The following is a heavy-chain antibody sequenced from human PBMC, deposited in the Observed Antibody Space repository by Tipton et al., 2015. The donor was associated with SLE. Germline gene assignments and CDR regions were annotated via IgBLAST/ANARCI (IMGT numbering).Heavy chain of an antibody. CDR1: GGSISSSTNY. CDR3: ARGGTYHDSSGNIDY. D-gene: IGHD3-22*01. Sequence: TLSLTCTVSGGSISSSTNYYGGWLRQPPGKGLEWIGYVYDIEFTNYNPSLKSRVTISLDTSKNQFSLKLSSVTAADTAVYYCARGGTYHDSSGNIDYWGQGTLVTVSS. J-gene: IGHJ4*02. V-gene: IGHV4-61*05. CDR2: VYDIEFT.